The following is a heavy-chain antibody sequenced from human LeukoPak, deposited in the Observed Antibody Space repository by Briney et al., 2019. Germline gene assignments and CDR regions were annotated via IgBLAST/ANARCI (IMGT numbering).Heavy chain of an antibody. CDR3: ARKKRSWNYPPGWFDP. CDR1: GGSISSYY. J-gene: IGHJ5*02. D-gene: IGHD1-7*01. CDR2: IYYSGST. V-gene: IGHV4-59*01. Sequence: SETLSLTYTVSGGSISSYYWSWIRQPPGKGLEWIGYIYYSGSTNYNPSLKSRVTISVDTSKNQFSLKLSSVTAADTAAYYCARKKRSWNYPPGWFDPWGQGTLVTVSS.